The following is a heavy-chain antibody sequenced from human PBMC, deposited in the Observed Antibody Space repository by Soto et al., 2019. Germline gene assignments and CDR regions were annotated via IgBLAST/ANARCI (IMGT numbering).Heavy chain of an antibody. CDR3: AKDRSITMVRGVKWFYYGMDV. CDR1: GFTFSSYG. Sequence: PGGSLRLSCAASGFTFSSYGMHWVRQAPGKGLEWVAVISYDGSNKYYADSVKGRFTISRDNSKNTLYLQMNSLRAEDTAVHYCAKDRSITMVRGVKWFYYGMDVWGQGTTVTVSS. V-gene: IGHV3-30*18. J-gene: IGHJ6*02. CDR2: ISYDGSNK. D-gene: IGHD3-10*01.